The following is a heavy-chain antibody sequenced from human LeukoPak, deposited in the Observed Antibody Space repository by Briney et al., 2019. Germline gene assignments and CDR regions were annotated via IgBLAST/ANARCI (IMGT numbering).Heavy chain of an antibody. CDR2: IYPGDSDS. V-gene: IGHV5-51*01. D-gene: IGHD6-19*01. Sequence: GESLKISCKGSGYTFTNSWIGWVRQTPGKGLEGIGIIYPGDSDSRYSPSFQGQVSLSADKSISTAYLQWSSLKASDTAMYYCARDSSGSYGMDVWAQGTTVTVSS. CDR3: ARDSSGSYGMDV. CDR1: GYTFTNSW. J-gene: IGHJ6*01.